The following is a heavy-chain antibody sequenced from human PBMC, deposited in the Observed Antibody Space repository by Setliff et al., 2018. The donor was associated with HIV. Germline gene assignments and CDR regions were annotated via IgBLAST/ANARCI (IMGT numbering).Heavy chain of an antibody. D-gene: IGHD3-3*01. CDR2: IYISGSS. Sequence: SETLSLTCTVSGGSISSGNYYWNWIRQPAGKGLGWIGRIYISGSSNYNPSLKSRVSISLDTSKKQVSLKLNSVTAADTAVYYCARGLSIFGVATPGFYSFMDVWGKGTTVTVSS. CDR3: ARGLSIFGVATPGFYSFMDV. CDR1: GGSISSGNYY. V-gene: IGHV4-61*02. J-gene: IGHJ6*03.